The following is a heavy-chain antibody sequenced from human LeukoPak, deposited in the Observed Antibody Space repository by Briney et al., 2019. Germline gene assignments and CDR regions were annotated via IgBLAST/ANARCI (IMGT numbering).Heavy chain of an antibody. D-gene: IGHD3-22*01. J-gene: IGHJ4*02. Sequence: GESLRLSCAASGFTFSSYGLNWVRQAPGKGLEWVSTISGGGHIYYEDSVKGRFTISRDNAKNSLYLQMNSRRAEDTAVYYCARDQDGGKYYYESSGYSHWGQGILVTVSS. CDR1: GFTFSSYG. CDR2: ISGGGHI. V-gene: IGHV3-21*01. CDR3: ARDQDGGKYYYESSGYSH.